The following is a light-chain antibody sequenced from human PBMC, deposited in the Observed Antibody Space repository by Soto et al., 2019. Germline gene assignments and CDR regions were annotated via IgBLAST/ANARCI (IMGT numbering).Light chain of an antibody. CDR1: SSNVGNYNL. CDR3: SSYVGSRTVL. CDR2: EGS. Sequence: QSALTQPASVSGSPGQSITISCTGTSSNVGNYNLVSWYQQPPGNAPQLIIYEGSKRPAGVSHRFSGYKSDHTASLKITRHQAEDEAYYYGSSYVGSRTVLFGGGTKLTVL. V-gene: IGLV2-23*01. J-gene: IGLJ2*01.